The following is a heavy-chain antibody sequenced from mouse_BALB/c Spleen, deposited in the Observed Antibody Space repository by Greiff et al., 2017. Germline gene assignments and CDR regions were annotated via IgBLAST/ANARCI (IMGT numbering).Heavy chain of an antibody. CDR1: GYSITSDYA. CDR3: ARKADGNSDWYFDV. J-gene: IGHJ1*01. CDR2: ISYSGST. Sequence: EVQRVESGPGLVKPSQSLSLTCTVTGYSITSDYAWNWIRQFPGNKLEWMGYISYSGSTSYNPSLKSRISITRDTSKNQFFLQLNSVTTEDTATYYCARKADGNSDWYFDVWGAGTTVTVSS. D-gene: IGHD2-1*01. V-gene: IGHV3-2*02.